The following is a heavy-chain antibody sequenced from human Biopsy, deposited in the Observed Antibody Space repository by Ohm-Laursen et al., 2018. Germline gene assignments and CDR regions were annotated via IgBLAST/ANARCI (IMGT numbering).Heavy chain of an antibody. CDR3: ARDKITYCTSTSCDYFGMDV. D-gene: IGHD2-2*01. V-gene: IGHV4-59*01. CDR2: INYRGNT. CDR1: GASIEDYY. J-gene: IGHJ6*02. Sequence: SDTLSLTCTVSGASIEDYYWTWIRQAPGKTLEWIASINYRGNTNYNPSLKSRATMSAHTSTNQFSLKLTSVTAADTAVYYCARDKITYCTSTSCDYFGMDVWGQGTTVTVSS.